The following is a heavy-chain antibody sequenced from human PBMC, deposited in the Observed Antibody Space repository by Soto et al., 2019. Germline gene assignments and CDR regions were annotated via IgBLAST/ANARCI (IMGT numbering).Heavy chain of an antibody. Sequence: ASVKVSCKASGYTFTAYYIHWVRQAPGQRLEWVGWINPKTGDTNSTQHFQGRVTMATDRSASTVYMELNRLTSDDTAAYYCARDRLPDYWGQGTLVTVSS. D-gene: IGHD2-15*01. CDR2: INPKTGDT. V-gene: IGHV1-2*02. J-gene: IGHJ4*02. CDR3: ARDRLPDY. CDR1: GYTFTAYY.